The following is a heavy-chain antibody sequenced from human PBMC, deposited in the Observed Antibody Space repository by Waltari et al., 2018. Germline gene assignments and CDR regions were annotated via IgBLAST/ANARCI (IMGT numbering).Heavy chain of an antibody. V-gene: IGHV3-21*01. CDR3: ARVQQPFPYGMDV. Sequence: EVQLVESGGGLVKPGGSLRLSCAASGFTFSSYSMNWVRQAPGKGLEWVSSISSSSSYIYYADSVKGRFTISRDNAKNSLYLQMNSLRAEDTAVYYCARVQQPFPYGMDVWGQGTTVTVSS. CDR1: GFTFSSYS. D-gene: IGHD6-13*01. CDR2: ISSSSSYI. J-gene: IGHJ6*02.